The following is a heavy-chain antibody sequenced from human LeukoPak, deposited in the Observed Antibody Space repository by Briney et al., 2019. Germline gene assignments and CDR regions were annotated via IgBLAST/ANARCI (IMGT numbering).Heavy chain of an antibody. CDR3: AGKYYYDSSGYFYVDY. CDR2: IYYSGIT. CDR1: GGSISSSNYY. Sequence: PSETLSLACTVSGGSISSSNYYWGRIRQPPGKGLEWIGSIYYSGITYYNPSLKSRVSISVDTSKNQFSLRLTSVTAADTAVYYCAGKYYYDSSGYFYVDYWGQGTLVTVSS. D-gene: IGHD3-22*01. J-gene: IGHJ4*02. V-gene: IGHV4-39*07.